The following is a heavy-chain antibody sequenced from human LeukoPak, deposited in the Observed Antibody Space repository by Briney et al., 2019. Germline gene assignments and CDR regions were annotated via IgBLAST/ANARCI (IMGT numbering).Heavy chain of an antibody. CDR3: AKDPRTVTAYPDY. CDR2: IKSKTDGGTT. CDR1: GFTFSNAW. Sequence: GGSLRLSCAASGFTFSNAWMSWVRQAPGKGLEWVGRIKSKTDGGTTDYAAPVKGRFTISRDDSKNTLYLQMNSLKTEDTAVYYCAKDPRTVTAYPDYWGQGTLVTVSS. V-gene: IGHV3-15*01. J-gene: IGHJ4*02. D-gene: IGHD2-21*02.